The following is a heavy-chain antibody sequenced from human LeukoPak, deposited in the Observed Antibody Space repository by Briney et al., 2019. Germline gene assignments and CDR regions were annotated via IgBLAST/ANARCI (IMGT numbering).Heavy chain of an antibody. V-gene: IGHV1-2*06. CDR2: INPNNGGT. CDR3: AGEDNSSGYRPFDI. J-gene: IGHJ3*02. Sequence: ASVKVSCKASGYTFTGYYIHWVRQAPGQGLDWMGRINPNNGGTNYAQKFQGRVTMTRDMSMSTAYMELSRLKSDDTAVYYCAGEDNSSGYRPFDIWGQGTMVTVPS. CDR1: GYTFTGYY. D-gene: IGHD3-22*01.